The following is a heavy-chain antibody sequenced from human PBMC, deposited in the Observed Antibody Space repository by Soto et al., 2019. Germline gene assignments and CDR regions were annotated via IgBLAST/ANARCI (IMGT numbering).Heavy chain of an antibody. J-gene: IGHJ5*02. CDR1: GGSISSGDYY. D-gene: IGHD2-2*01. CDR2: LYYSGST. CDR3: ARDRGRGYCSSTSCYSNWFDP. V-gene: IGHV4-30-4*01. Sequence: QVQLQESGPGLVKPSQTLSLTCTVSGGSISSGDYYWSWIRQPPGKGLEWIGSLYYSGSTYYNPSLKSRVTISVDTSKNQFSLKLSSVTAADTAVYYCARDRGRGYCSSTSCYSNWFDPWGQGTLVTVSS.